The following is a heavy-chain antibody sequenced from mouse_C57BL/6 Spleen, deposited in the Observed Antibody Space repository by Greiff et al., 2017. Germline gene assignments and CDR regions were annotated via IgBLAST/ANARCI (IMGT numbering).Heavy chain of an antibody. V-gene: IGHV1-85*01. J-gene: IGHJ4*01. CDR2: IYPRDGST. CDR1: GYTFTSYD. D-gene: IGHD2-3*01. Sequence: VQLQQSGPELVKPGASVKLSCKASGYTFTSYDINWVKQRPGQGLEWIGWIYPRDGSTKYNEKFKGKATLTVDTSSSTAYMELHSLTSEDSAVYFCARSLDGYYGYAMDYWGQGTSVTVSS. CDR3: ARSLDGYYGYAMDY.